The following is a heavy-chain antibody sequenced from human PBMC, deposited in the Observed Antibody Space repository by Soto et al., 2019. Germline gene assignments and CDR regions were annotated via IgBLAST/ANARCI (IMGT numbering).Heavy chain of an antibody. CDR2: IHSGGDT. CDR3: AGSTNYYLYYFDY. J-gene: IGHJ4*02. D-gene: IGHD3-10*01. Sequence: DGELVESGGGLIQPGGSLRLSCAASGFSVSGNYMSWVRQAPGKRPEWISVIHSGGDTNYADSVNGRFTISRDKSKNTLYLQMSSLRAEDTAVYYCAGSTNYYLYYFDYWRQRTLVTVSS. CDR1: GFSVSGNY. V-gene: IGHV3-53*01.